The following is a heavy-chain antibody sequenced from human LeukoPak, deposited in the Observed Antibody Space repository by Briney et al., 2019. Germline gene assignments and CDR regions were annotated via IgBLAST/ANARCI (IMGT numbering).Heavy chain of an antibody. J-gene: IGHJ4*02. CDR1: GFTFSSYG. D-gene: IGHD3-9*01. Sequence: GGSLRLSCAASGFTFSSYGMHWVRQAPGKGLEWVAVIWYDGSNKYYADSVKGRFTISRDNSKNTLYLQMNSLRAEDTAVYYCARERYYDILTGYPTIDYWGQGTLVTVSS. CDR3: ARERYYDILTGYPTIDY. CDR2: IWYDGSNK. V-gene: IGHV3-33*01.